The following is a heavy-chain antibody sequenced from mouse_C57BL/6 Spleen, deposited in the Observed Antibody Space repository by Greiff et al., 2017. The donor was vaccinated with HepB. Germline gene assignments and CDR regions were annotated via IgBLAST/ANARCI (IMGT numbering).Heavy chain of an antibody. D-gene: IGHD1-1*02. CDR2: ISSGGSYT. V-gene: IGHV5-6*01. CDR3: ARQRDYADAMDY. J-gene: IGHJ4*01. Sequence: EVQRVESGGDLVKPGGSLKLSCAASGFTFSSYGMSWVRQTPDKRLEWVATISSGGSYTYYPDSVKGRFTISRDNAKNTLYLQMSSLKSEDTAMYYCARQRDYADAMDYWGQGTSVTVSS. CDR1: GFTFSSYG.